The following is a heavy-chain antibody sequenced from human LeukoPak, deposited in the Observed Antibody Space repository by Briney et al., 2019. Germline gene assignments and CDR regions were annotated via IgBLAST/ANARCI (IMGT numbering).Heavy chain of an antibody. V-gene: IGHV3-23*01. D-gene: IGHD2-2*01. J-gene: IGHJ4*02. CDR2: VTGSGDST. CDR1: GFTFSNYA. Sequence: GGSLRLSCAASGFTFSNYAMSWVRQAPGKGLEWVSAVTGSGDSTYYADSVKGRFSISRDNARNTLYLQLSSLRAEDTAVYYCARDTFQPGLIDSWGQGTLVTVSS. CDR3: ARDTFQPGLIDS.